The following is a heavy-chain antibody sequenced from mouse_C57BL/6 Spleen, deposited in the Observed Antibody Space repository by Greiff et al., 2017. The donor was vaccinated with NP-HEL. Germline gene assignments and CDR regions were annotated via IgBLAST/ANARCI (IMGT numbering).Heavy chain of an antibody. J-gene: IGHJ1*03. V-gene: IGHV1-53*01. CDR3: ARGGYGSPYWYFDV. CDR1: GYTFTSYW. Sequence: VQLQQPGTELVKPGASVKLSCKASGYTFTSYWMHWVKQRPGQGLEWIGNINPSNGGTNYNEKFKSKATLTVDKSSSTAYMQLSSLTSEDSAVYYGARGGYGSPYWYFDVWGTGTTVTVSS. D-gene: IGHD1-1*01. CDR2: INPSNGGT.